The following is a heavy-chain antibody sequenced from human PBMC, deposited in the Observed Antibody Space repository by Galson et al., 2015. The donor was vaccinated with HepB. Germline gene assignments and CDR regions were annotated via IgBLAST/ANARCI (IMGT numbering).Heavy chain of an antibody. V-gene: IGHV1-24*01. J-gene: IGHJ6*03. CDR1: GYTLTELP. CDR3: ATLHSAYYYYYMDV. CDR2: FDPEDGET. D-gene: IGHD4-11*01. Sequence: SVKVSCKVSGYTLTELPMHWVRQAPGKGLEWMGGFDPEDGETIYAQKFQGRVTMTEDTSTDTAYMELSSLRSEDTAVYYCATLHSAYYYYYMDVWGKGTTVTVSS.